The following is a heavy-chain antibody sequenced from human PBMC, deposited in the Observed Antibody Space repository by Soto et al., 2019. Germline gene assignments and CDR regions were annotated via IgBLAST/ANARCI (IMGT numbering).Heavy chain of an antibody. CDR3: ARTNCMTTGGGADY. Sequence: QVQLQESGPGLVKPSQTLSLTCTVSGGSISSGDYYWSWIRQPPGKGLEWIGYIYYSGSTYYNPSLKSRVTISVDTSKNQFSLKLSSVTAADTAVHYWARTNCMTTGGGADYWGQGTLVTVSS. CDR1: GGSISSGDYY. V-gene: IGHV4-30-4*01. J-gene: IGHJ4*02. CDR2: IYYSGST. D-gene: IGHD4-17*01.